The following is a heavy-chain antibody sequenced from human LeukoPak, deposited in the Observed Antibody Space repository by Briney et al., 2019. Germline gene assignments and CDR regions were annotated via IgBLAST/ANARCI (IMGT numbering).Heavy chain of an antibody. CDR3: ARGWGDYGDYEAFDY. CDR2: INHSGST. V-gene: IGHV4-34*01. Sequence: SETLSLTCTVSGGSISSYYWSWIRQPPGKGLEWIGEINHSGSTNYNPSLKSRVTISVDTSKNQFSLKLSSVTAADTAVYYCARGWGDYGDYEAFDYWGQGTLVTVSS. D-gene: IGHD4-17*01. CDR1: GGSISSYY. J-gene: IGHJ4*02.